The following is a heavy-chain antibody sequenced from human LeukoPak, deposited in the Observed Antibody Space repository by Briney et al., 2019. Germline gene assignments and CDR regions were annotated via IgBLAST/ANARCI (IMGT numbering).Heavy chain of an antibody. CDR1: GFTFSSYS. CDR2: ISSSSSYI. Sequence: GGSLRLSCAASGFTFSSYSMNWVRQAPGKGLEWVSSISSSSSYIYYADSVKGRFTISRDNAKNSLYLQMNSLRAEDTAVYYCARDRGYYDSSGYLNWFDPWGQGTLVTVSS. J-gene: IGHJ5*02. CDR3: ARDRGYYDSSGYLNWFDP. V-gene: IGHV3-21*01. D-gene: IGHD3-22*01.